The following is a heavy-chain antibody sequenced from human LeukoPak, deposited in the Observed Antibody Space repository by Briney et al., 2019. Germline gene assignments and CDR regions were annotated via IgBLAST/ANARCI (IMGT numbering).Heavy chain of an antibody. J-gene: IGHJ3*02. Sequence: SETLSLTCTVSGYSISSGYYWGWIRQPPGKGLDGIGSIYHGGSTYYNPSLKSRVTISVDTSKNLSSLNLSSVTAADTAVYYCSRNRHTGSYYSGFDIWGQGTMVTVPS. CDR1: GYSISSGYY. D-gene: IGHD1-26*01. V-gene: IGHV4-38-2*02. CDR3: SRNRHTGSYYSGFDI. CDR2: IYHGGST.